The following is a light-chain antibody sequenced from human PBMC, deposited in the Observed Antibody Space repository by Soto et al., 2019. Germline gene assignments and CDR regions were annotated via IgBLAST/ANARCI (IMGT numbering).Light chain of an antibody. V-gene: IGLV6-57*04. CDR3: QSYDTSTPVV. CDR2: EDR. J-gene: IGLJ2*01. Sequence: NFMLTQPRSVSGSPGKTVTISCTRSSGNIASSSVQWYQQRPGSPPTTIIYEDRQRPSGVPDRFSGSIDASSNSASLTISGLKTEDEADYYCQSYDTSTPVVFGGGTKLTVL. CDR1: SGNIASSS.